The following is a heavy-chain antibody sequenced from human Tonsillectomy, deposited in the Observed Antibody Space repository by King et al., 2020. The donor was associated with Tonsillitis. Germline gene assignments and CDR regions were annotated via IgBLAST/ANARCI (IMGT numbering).Heavy chain of an antibody. CDR1: LTVKYIG. V-gene: IGHV3-30*02. CDR2: IKRDGSDE. J-gene: IGHJ6*02. Sequence: VQLVESGGGVVQPGGSLTLSCTGLTVKYIGMHWVRQAPGKGLEWLAFIKRDGSDENYADSVKGRFTISRDNSRNTVFLQMNSLGPEDTALYYCAKDTTPMDVWGQGTTVAVSS. CDR3: AKDTTPMDV. D-gene: IGHD1-1*01.